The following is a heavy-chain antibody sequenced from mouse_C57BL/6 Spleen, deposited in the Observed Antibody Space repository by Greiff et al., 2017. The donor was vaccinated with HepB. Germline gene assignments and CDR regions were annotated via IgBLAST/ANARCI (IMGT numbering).Heavy chain of an antibody. J-gene: IGHJ2*01. CDR1: GYTFTDYN. Sequence: VQLKESGPELVKPGASVKMSCKASGYTFTDYNMHWVKQSHGKSLEWIGYINPNNGGTSYNQKFKGKATLTVNKSSSTAYMELRSLTSEDSAVYYCARAYPTMSYFDYWGQGTTLTVSS. D-gene: IGHD2-10*01. CDR3: ARAYPTMSYFDY. CDR2: INPNNGGT. V-gene: IGHV1-22*01.